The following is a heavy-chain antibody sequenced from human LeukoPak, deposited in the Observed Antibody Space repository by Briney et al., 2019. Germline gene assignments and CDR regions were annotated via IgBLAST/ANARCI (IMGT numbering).Heavy chain of an antibody. CDR2: IRYDGSNK. J-gene: IGHJ6*03. D-gene: IGHD6-13*01. CDR1: GFTFSSYG. Sequence: GGSLRLSCAASGFTFSSYGMHWVRQAPGKGLEWGAFIRYDGSNKYYADSVEGRFTISRDNSKNTLYLQMNSLRAEDTAVYYCAKDQSSRANRYYYYMDVWGEGTTVTVSS. V-gene: IGHV3-30*02. CDR3: AKDQSSRANRYYYYMDV.